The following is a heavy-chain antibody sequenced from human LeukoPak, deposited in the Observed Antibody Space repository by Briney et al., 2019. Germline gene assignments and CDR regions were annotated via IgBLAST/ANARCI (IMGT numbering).Heavy chain of an antibody. J-gene: IGHJ4*02. Sequence: PSETLSLTCTVFGGSISSYYWSWIRQPPGKGLEWIGSIYYSGSTYYNPSLKSRVTISVDTSKNQFSLKLSSVTAADTAVYYCARDLDYWGQGTLVTVSS. CDR1: GGSISSYY. CDR2: IYYSGST. CDR3: ARDLDY. V-gene: IGHV4-59*12.